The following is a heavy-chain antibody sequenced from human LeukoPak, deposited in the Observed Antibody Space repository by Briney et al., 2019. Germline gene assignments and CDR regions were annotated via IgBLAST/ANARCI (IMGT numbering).Heavy chain of an antibody. V-gene: IGHV3-48*03. CDR1: GFTFGSYE. CDR2: ISESGSTI. Sequence: GGSLRLSCAGSGFTFGSYEMNWVRQAPGKGLEWVSYISESGSTIYYADSVKGRFTISRDNAKNSLYLQMNSLRAEDMAVYYCARDPSSDHWYFGHWGQGTLVTVSS. CDR3: ARDPSSDHWYFGH. J-gene: IGHJ4*02. D-gene: IGHD3-22*01.